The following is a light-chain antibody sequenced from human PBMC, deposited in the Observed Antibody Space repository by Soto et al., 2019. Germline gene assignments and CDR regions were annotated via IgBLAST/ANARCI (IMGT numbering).Light chain of an antibody. V-gene: IGLV2-11*01. J-gene: IGLJ1*01. CDR3: CSDAGSYV. CDR1: SSDVGGYNY. CDR2: DVS. Sequence: QSALTQPHSVSGSPGQSVTISCTGTSSDVGGYNYVSWYQQHPGKAPKLMIYDVSKRPSGVPDRFSGSKSGNTASLTISGLQAEDEADYYCCSDAGSYVFGTGTKVTVL.